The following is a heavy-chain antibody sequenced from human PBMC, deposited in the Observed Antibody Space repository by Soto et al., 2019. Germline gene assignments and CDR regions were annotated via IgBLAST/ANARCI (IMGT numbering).Heavy chain of an antibody. Sequence: EVRLVESGGDLVQPGGSLRLSCATSGFNFSTYWLHWVRQVPGKGVVWVSRINSDGTITDYADSVKGRFTISRENAKKTLYLDMNSLRADDTAVYYCTRDGGGRYYGGFDNWGQGTLVTVSS. V-gene: IGHV3-74*01. CDR2: INSDGTIT. D-gene: IGHD1-26*01. J-gene: IGHJ4*02. CDR3: TRDGGGRYYGGFDN. CDR1: GFNFSTYW.